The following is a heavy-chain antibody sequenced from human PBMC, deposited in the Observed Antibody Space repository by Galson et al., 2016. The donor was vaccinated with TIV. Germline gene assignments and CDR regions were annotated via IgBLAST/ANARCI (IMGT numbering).Heavy chain of an antibody. J-gene: IGHJ4*02. V-gene: IGHV3-21*01. Sequence: SLRLSCAASGFTFSDYNMNWVRQAPGKGLEWVSSISGSTNYIYYADSVKGRFTVSRDNAKNSLSLQMNNLRPEDTALYFCTRDGRGNWKYVDYFDYWGQGTLVTVSS. D-gene: IGHD1-7*01. CDR3: TRDGRGNWKYVDYFDY. CDR1: GFTFSDYN. CDR2: ISGSTNYI.